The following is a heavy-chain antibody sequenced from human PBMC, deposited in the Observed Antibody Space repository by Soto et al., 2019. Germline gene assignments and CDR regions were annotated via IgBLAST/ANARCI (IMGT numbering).Heavy chain of an antibody. CDR1: GLTFSISW. CDR3: ATAITRDAFDM. Sequence: VQLVESGGGLVQPGEPLRLSCTASGLTFSISWMPWVRQAPGEGLEWVANINHAGNVKQYADSVKDRFTISRNNAKNSLFLQMSGLRVEDPAVYYCATAITRDAFDMLGEGTMVTVSS. J-gene: IGHJ3*02. CDR2: INHAGNVK. V-gene: IGHV3-7*01.